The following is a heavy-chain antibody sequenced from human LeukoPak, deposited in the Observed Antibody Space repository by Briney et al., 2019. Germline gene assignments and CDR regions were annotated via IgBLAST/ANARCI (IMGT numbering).Heavy chain of an antibody. CDR3: VRSFYYYYHGMDV. CDR2: RLYSGST. V-gene: IGHV4-39*01. CDR1: GDSISSSSYY. Sequence: SETLSLTCTVSGDSISSSSYYWGWIRQPPGKGLEWIGSRLYSGSTYYNPSLKSRVTISVGTSKNQFSLKLSSVTAADTAVYYCVRSFYYYYHGMDVWGQGTTVTASS. J-gene: IGHJ6*02. D-gene: IGHD4-17*01.